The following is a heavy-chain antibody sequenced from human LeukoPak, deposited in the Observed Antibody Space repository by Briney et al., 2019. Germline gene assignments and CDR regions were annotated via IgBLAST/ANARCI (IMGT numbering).Heavy chain of an antibody. Sequence: SETLSLTCAVYGGSFSGYYWSWIRQPPGKGLEWIGEINHSGSTNYNASLQSRVTISIDTSKNQFSLRLNSVTAADTAMYFCAKSGGYGLIDYWGQGTLVTVSS. V-gene: IGHV4-34*01. D-gene: IGHD1-26*01. CDR3: AKSGGYGLIDY. CDR2: INHSGST. CDR1: GGSFSGYY. J-gene: IGHJ4*02.